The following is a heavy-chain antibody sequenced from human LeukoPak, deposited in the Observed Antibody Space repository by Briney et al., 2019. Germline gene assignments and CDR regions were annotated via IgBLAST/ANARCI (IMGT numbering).Heavy chain of an antibody. V-gene: IGHV1-24*01. CDR2: FDPEDGET. J-gene: IGHJ3*02. CDR3: ATDHNWNYANDAFDI. D-gene: IGHD1-7*01. Sequence: ASVKVSCKVSGYTLTELSMHWVRQAPGKGLEWMGGFDPEDGETIYAQKFQGRVTMTEDTSTDTAYMELSSLRSEDTAVYYCATDHNWNYANDAFDIWGQGTMVTVSS. CDR1: GYTLTELS.